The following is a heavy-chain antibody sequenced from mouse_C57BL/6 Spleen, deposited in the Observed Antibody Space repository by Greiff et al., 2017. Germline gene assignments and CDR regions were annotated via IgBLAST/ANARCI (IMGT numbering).Heavy chain of an antibody. Sequence: QVQLQQPGAELVMPGASVKLSCKASGYTFTSYWMHWVKQRPGQGLEWIGEIDPSDSSTNYNQKFKGKSTLTVDKSSSTAYMQLSSLTSEDSAVYYCARSAAQVPWFAYWGQGTLVTVSA. D-gene: IGHD3-2*02. J-gene: IGHJ3*01. CDR3: ARSAAQVPWFAY. CDR2: IDPSDSST. V-gene: IGHV1-69*01. CDR1: GYTFTSYW.